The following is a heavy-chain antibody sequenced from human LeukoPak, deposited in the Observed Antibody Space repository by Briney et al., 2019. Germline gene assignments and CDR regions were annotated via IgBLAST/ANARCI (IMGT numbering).Heavy chain of an antibody. J-gene: IGHJ4*02. V-gene: IGHV1-46*01. D-gene: IGHD3-16*01. Sequence: GASVKVSCKALGYPFTAFSLHWVRQAPGQGPEWMAIINPGVFTTTYAQKLQDRITVTSDTPTATVYMELRSLRLEDTAVYFCARDWAHGSFDLWGQGTLVTVSS. CDR1: GYPFTAFS. CDR3: ARDWAHGSFDL. CDR2: INPGVFTT.